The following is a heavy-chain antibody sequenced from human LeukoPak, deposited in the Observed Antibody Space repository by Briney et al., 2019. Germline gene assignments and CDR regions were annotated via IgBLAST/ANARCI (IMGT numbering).Heavy chain of an antibody. CDR2: ISSSSSYI. CDR1: GFTFSTYS. Sequence: NPGGSLRLSCAASGFTFSTYSMNWVRQAPGKGLEWVSSISSSSSYIHYADSVKGRFTISRDNAKNSLFLQMNSLRAEDTAVYYCAGINDYGDPTGAFDIWGQGTMVTVSS. CDR3: AGINDYGDPTGAFDI. V-gene: IGHV3-21*01. J-gene: IGHJ3*02. D-gene: IGHD4-17*01.